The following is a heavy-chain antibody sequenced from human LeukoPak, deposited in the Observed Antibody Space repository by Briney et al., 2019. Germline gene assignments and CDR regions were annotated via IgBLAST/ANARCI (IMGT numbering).Heavy chain of an antibody. CDR3: AREAPMVRGVKAGPNDY. Sequence: SVKVSCKASGGTFSSYAISWVRQAPGQGLEWMGRIIPILGIANYAQKFQGRVTITADKSTSTAYMELRSLRSEDTAVYYCAREAPMVRGVKAGPNDYWGQGTLVTVSS. V-gene: IGHV1-69*04. CDR2: IIPILGIA. J-gene: IGHJ4*02. CDR1: GGTFSSYA. D-gene: IGHD3-10*01.